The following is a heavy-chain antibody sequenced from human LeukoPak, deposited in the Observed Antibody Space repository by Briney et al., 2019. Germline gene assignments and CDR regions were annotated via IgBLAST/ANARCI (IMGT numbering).Heavy chain of an antibody. CDR1: GGSVSSLSHY. V-gene: IGHV4-61*01. CDR2: ISYTGDT. Sequence: SETLSLTCTVSGGSVSSLSHYWSWIRQSPGKGLECIGDISYTGDTNYNPSLKSRVTISRDTSKNQFSLRLTSVTAADTAVYYCARGDSGYDDAFDIWGQGTMVTVSS. D-gene: IGHD5-12*01. CDR3: ARGDSGYDDAFDI. J-gene: IGHJ3*02.